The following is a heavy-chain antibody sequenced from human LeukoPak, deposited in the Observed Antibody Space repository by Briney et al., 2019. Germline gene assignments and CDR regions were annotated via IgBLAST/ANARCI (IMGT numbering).Heavy chain of an antibody. Sequence: GGSLRLSCEASGFTFRSYAMSWVRQAPGKGLEWVSSISGSGDNTYYADSVKGRFFISRDNSKITLYLQMNSLSAEDTAVYYCARAEYYYDSSGSRYYYYYYMDVWGKGTTVTVSS. CDR1: GFTFRSYA. CDR3: ARAEYYYDSSGSRYYYYYYMDV. V-gene: IGHV3-23*01. CDR2: ISGSGDNT. J-gene: IGHJ6*03. D-gene: IGHD3-22*01.